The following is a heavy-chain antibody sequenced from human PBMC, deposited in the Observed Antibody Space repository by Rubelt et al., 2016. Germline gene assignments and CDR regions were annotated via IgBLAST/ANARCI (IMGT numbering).Heavy chain of an antibody. J-gene: IGHJ4*02. CDR1: GYTFTGYY. Sequence: QVQLVQSGAEVKRPGASVKVSCKASGYTFTGYYMHWVRQAPGQGLEWMGWINPNSGGTNYAQKCQGRFTMTREQSISTADMERSRRRSDDTAVYYCARFAIGGHSSGYLFDYWGQGTLVTVSS. D-gene: IGHD3-22*01. CDR2: INPNSGGT. CDR3: ARFAIGGHSSGYLFDY. V-gene: IGHV1-2*02.